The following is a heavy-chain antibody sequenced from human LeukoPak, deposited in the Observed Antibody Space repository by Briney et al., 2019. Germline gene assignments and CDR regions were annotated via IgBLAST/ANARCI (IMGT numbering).Heavy chain of an antibody. CDR1: GFTFSSYG. Sequence: PGGSLRLSCAASGFTFSSYGMHWVRQAPGRGLEWVAFIRYDGSNKYYAGSVKGRFTISRDNSKNTLYLQMNSLRAEDTAVYYCAKDFYGDHSGSCFDYWGQGTLVTVSS. CDR2: IRYDGSNK. J-gene: IGHJ4*02. V-gene: IGHV3-30*02. CDR3: AKDFYGDHSGSCFDY. D-gene: IGHD4-17*01.